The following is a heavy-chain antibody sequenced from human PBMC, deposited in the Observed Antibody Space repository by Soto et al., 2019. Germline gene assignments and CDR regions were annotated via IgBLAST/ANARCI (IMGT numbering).Heavy chain of an antibody. Sequence: PSETLSLTCTVSGGSINNHYWSWIRQPPGKGLEWIGYIYYTGSTNYNPSLESRVTMSVDTSKKRVSLNLTSLTAADTAIYYCASAHWYSEDWAKGTLVTVSS. V-gene: IGHV4-59*11. D-gene: IGHD1-1*01. CDR1: GGSINNHY. J-gene: IGHJ4*02. CDR3: ASAHWYSED. CDR2: IYYTGST.